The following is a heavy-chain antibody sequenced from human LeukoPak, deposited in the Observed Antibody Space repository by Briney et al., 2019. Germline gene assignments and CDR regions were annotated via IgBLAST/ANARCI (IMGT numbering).Heavy chain of an antibody. CDR3: ASGSSTVKFYYGIDV. V-gene: IGHV4-59*01. Sequence: PSETLSLTCTVSGGSISSYYWSWIRQAPGKGLEWIGYMYYSGSTNYNPSLKNRVAISVDTSKNQCSLKLTSVTAADTAVYYCASGSSTVKFYYGIDVWGRGTTVTVS. CDR2: MYYSGST. CDR1: GGSISSYY. J-gene: IGHJ6*02. D-gene: IGHD4-17*01.